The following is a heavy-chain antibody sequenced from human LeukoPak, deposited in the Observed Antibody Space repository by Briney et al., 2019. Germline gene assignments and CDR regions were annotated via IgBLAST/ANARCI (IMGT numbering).Heavy chain of an antibody. CDR3: ARDCDRLELLDY. J-gene: IGHJ4*02. CDR2: ISTYNGNT. CDR1: GYNFLSYG. V-gene: IGHV1-18*01. Sequence: ASVKVSCKASGYNFLSYGITWVRQAPGQGLEWMGWISTYNGNTNYAQKLQGRVTMTTDTSTSTAYMELRSLRSDDTAVYYCARDCDRLELLDYWGQGTLVTVSS. D-gene: IGHD1-7*01.